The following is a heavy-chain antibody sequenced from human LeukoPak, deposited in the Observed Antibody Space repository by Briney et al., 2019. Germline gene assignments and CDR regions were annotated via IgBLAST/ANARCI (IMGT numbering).Heavy chain of an antibody. D-gene: IGHD3-10*01. J-gene: IGHJ4*02. CDR1: GFTVSSNY. CDR2: IYAGGNT. V-gene: IGHV3-53*01. CDR3: ASSLQLLWFGEFPD. Sequence: GGSLRLSCAASGFTVSSNYMSWVRQAPGKELEWVSVIYAGGNTYYGDSVKGRFTISRDNGKNSLYLQMNSLRAEDTAVYYCASSLQLLWFGEFPDWGQGTLVTVSS.